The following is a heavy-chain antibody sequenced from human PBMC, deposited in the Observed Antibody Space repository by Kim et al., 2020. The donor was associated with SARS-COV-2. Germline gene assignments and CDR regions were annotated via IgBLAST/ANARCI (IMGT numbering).Heavy chain of an antibody. V-gene: IGHV3-23*01. CDR3: AKDPRTSPGWGAFDI. J-gene: IGHJ3*02. Sequence: APVKGRFTISRDNSKNTLYLQINSLRAEDTAVYYCAKDPRTSPGWGAFDIWGHGTMVTVSS. D-gene: IGHD3-16*01.